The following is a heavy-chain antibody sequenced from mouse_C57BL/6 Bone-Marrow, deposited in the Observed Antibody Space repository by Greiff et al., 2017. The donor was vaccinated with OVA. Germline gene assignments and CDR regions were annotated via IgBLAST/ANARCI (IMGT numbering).Heavy chain of an antibody. Sequence: QVQLKQSGAELVRPGTSVKVSCKASGYAFTNYLIEWVKQRPGQGLAWIGVINPGRGGNKYNEKFKGKATLTADKSYSTAYMQLSSLTSEDSAVYFCARDYYGISSVFDYWGQGTTLTVSS. J-gene: IGHJ2*01. V-gene: IGHV1-54*01. CDR1: GYAFTNYL. CDR2: INPGRGGN. D-gene: IGHD1-1*01. CDR3: ARDYYGISSVFDY.